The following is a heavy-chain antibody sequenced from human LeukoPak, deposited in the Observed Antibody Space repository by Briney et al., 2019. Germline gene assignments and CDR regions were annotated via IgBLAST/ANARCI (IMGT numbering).Heavy chain of an antibody. Sequence: SETLSLTCTVSGGSLNISSYYWGWLRQPPGKGLEWIGSIYYSGRTYYNPSLKIRVTIFVDTSKNQFSLKLNSVTAADTAVYYCARSQATAMVSDYWGQGTLVTVSS. D-gene: IGHD2-2*01. V-gene: IGHV4-39*01. J-gene: IGHJ4*02. CDR3: ARSQATAMVSDY. CDR2: IYYSGRT. CDR1: GGSLNISSYY.